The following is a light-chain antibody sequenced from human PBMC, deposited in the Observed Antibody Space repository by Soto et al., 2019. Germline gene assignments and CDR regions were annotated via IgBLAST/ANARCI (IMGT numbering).Light chain of an antibody. CDR2: GAS. J-gene: IGKJ3*01. CDR1: QGISNY. V-gene: IGKV1-17*03. CDR3: LQYNTYPFT. Sequence: DIQMTQSPSAMSASVGDRVTITCRASQGISNYFAWFQQKPGKVPKRLIYGASTLRSGVPSRFSGSGSGTEFTLTISSLQPEDFATYYCLQYNTYPFTFGPGTKVDIK.